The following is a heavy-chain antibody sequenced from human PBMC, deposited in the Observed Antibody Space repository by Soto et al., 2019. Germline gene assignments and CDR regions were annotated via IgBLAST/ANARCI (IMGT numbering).Heavy chain of an antibody. Sequence: VASVKVSCNASGGTFSSDAITWVRQAPGQGLEWMGGIIPIFGTANYAQKFQGRVTITADESTRTAYMELSSLRSEDTAVYYCASGFYYDSSGYPGGAFDIWGQGTMVTVSS. CDR3: ASGFYYDSSGYPGGAFDI. V-gene: IGHV1-69*13. D-gene: IGHD3-22*01. J-gene: IGHJ3*02. CDR2: IIPIFGTA. CDR1: GGTFSSDA.